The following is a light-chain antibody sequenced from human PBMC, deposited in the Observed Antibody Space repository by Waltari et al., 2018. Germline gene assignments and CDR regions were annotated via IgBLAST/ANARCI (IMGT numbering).Light chain of an antibody. CDR2: GAS. CDR3: QQYHNWPLT. CDR1: QTVSND. Sequence: ETVMTQSPATLSVSPGERATLSCRASQTVSNDLAWYQQKPGQAPRLLIYGASTRPTGVPARFSGSGSGTEFTHTISSLQSDDFEVYYCQQYHNWPLTFGGGTKVEIK. J-gene: IGKJ4*01. V-gene: IGKV3-15*01.